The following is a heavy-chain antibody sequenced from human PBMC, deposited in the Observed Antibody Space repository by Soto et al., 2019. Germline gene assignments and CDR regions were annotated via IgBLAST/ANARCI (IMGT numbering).Heavy chain of an antibody. CDR1: GFTFSSYA. Sequence: PGGFLRLSCAASGFTFSSYAMSWVRQAPGKGLEWVSAISGSGGSTYYADSVKGRFTISRDNSKNTLYLQMNSLRAEDTAVYYCAKDRVSSSGWYGRFDYWGQGTLVTVSS. J-gene: IGHJ4*02. D-gene: IGHD6-19*01. CDR3: AKDRVSSSGWYGRFDY. V-gene: IGHV3-23*01. CDR2: ISGSGGST.